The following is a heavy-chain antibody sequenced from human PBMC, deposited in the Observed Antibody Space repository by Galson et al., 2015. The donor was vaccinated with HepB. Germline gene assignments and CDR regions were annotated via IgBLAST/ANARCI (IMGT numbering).Heavy chain of an antibody. CDR3: AKVWGLKFGGVINAFDI. J-gene: IGHJ3*02. CDR2: IRGSASST. CDR1: GFTFSNYG. D-gene: IGHD3-16*01. Sequence: SLRLSCAASGFTFSNYGMTWVRQAPGKGLEWVSGIRGSASSTYYADSVTGRFTISRDNSKNTLYLQMSSLRAEDTAVYYCAKVWGLKFGGVINAFDIWGQGTMVTVSS. V-gene: IGHV3-23*01.